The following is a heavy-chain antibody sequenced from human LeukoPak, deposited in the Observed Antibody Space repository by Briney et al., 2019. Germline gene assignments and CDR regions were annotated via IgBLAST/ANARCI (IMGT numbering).Heavy chain of an antibody. CDR2: INPSGGST. CDR1: GYTFTSYY. CDR3: VRESAYYYMDV. Sequence: ASVKVSCKASGYTFTSYYMHWVRQAPGQGLEWMGIINPSGGSTSYAQKFQGIVTMTRDMSTSTVYMELSSLRSEDTAVYYCVRESAYYYMDVWGKGTTVTVSS. V-gene: IGHV1-46*01. J-gene: IGHJ6*03.